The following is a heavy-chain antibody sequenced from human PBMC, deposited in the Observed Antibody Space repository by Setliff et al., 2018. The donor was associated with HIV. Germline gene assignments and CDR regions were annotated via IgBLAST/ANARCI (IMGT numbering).Heavy chain of an antibody. CDR2: INPGTGNT. CDR3: ARCMTMTGNWFDP. D-gene: IGHD3-22*01. V-gene: IGHV1-8*01. J-gene: IGHJ5*02. CDR1: GYDFKIYD. Sequence: ASVKVSCKASGYDFKIYDINWVRQVAGQGLEWMGWINPGTGNTGYPQNFSGRVTMTRNTSISTAYMELSSLRSDDTAVYYCARCMTMTGNWFDPWGQGTLVTVSS.